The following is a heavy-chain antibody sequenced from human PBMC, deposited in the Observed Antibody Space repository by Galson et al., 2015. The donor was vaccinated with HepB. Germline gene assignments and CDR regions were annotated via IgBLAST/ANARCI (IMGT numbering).Heavy chain of an antibody. Sequence: LTCAVYGGSFSGYYWSWIRQPPGEGLEWIGEINHSGNTNYNPSLKSRVIISIDTSKNQFSLKLTSVTAADTAVYYCAKDQETGPYFHYGMDVWGQGTTVTVS. CDR3: AKDQETGPYFHYGMDV. CDR1: GGSFSGYY. V-gene: IGHV4-34*01. CDR2: INHSGNT. D-gene: IGHD1-1*01. J-gene: IGHJ6*02.